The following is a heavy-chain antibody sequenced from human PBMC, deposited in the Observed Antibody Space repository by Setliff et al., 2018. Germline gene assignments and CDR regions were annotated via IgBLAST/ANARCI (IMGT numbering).Heavy chain of an antibody. D-gene: IGHD3-3*01. J-gene: IGHJ4*02. Sequence: GASVTVSCKASGGTFSSYAISWVRQAPGQGLEWMGGIIPTFGTANYAQKFQGRVTITADESTSTAYMELSSLRSEDTAVYYCASSRDYNFWSGYYSPLDYWGQGTLVTVSS. V-gene: IGHV1-69*13. CDR3: ASSRDYNFWSGYYSPLDY. CDR2: IIPTFGTA. CDR1: GGTFSSYA.